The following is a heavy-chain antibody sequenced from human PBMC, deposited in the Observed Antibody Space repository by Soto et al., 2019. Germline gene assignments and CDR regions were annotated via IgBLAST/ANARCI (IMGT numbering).Heavy chain of an antibody. CDR3: ASGVVVAATDY. D-gene: IGHD2-15*01. CDR2: ISSNGGST. V-gene: IGHV3-64*01. Sequence: EVQLVESGGGLVQPGGSLRLSCAASGFTFSSYAMHWVRQAPGKGLEYVSAISSNGGSTYYANSVKGRFTISRDNSKNPLYLQMGSLRAEDMAVYYCASGVVVAATDYWGQGTLVTVSS. CDR1: GFTFSSYA. J-gene: IGHJ4*02.